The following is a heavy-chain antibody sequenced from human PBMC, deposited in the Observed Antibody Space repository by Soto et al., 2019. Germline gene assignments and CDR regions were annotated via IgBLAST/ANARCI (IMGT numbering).Heavy chain of an antibody. J-gene: IGHJ4*02. CDR2: IYYSGST. D-gene: IGHD6-13*01. CDR1: GGSISSSSYY. V-gene: IGHV4-39*01. Sequence: SETLSLTCTVSGGSISSSSYYWGWIRQPPGKGLEWIGSIYYSGSTYYNPSLKSRVTISVDTSKNQFSLKLSSVTAADTAVYYCVRREAAGTWSPFDYWGQGTLVTVSS. CDR3: VRREAAGTWSPFDY.